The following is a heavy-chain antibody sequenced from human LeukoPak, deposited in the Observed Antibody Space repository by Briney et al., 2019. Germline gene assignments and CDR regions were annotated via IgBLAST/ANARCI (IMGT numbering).Heavy chain of an antibody. J-gene: IGHJ4*02. Sequence: GGSLRLSCAASGITFSSYAMTWVRQAPGKGLEWVSGISGSGESTYYADSVKGRFTISRDNSKNTLYLQMNSLRAEDTAVYYCAKDGAVSFDYWGQGTLVTVSS. CDR1: GITFSSYA. CDR3: AKDGAVSFDY. CDR2: ISGSGEST. V-gene: IGHV3-23*01. D-gene: IGHD3-10*01.